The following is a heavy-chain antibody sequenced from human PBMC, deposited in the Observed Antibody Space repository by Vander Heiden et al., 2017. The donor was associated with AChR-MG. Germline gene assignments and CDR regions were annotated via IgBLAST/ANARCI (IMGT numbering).Heavy chain of an antibody. CDR2: ISYDGSNK. CDR1: GFTFSSYG. Sequence: QVQLVESGGGVVQPGRSLRLSCAASGFTFSSYGLHWVRQAPGKGLEWVAVISYDGSNKYYADSVKGRFTISRDNSKNTLYLQMNSLRAEDTAVYYCAKDRAATLLGYYYYMDVWGKGTTVTVSS. CDR3: AKDRAATLLGYYYYMDV. J-gene: IGHJ6*03. V-gene: IGHV3-30*18. D-gene: IGHD2-21*01.